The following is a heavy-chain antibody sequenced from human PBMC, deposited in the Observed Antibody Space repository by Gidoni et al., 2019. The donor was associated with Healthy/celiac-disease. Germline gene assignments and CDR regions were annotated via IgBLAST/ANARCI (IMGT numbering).Heavy chain of an antibody. D-gene: IGHD6-19*01. Sequence: GLEWVGRIKSKTDGGTTDYAAPVKGRFTISRDDSKNTLYLQMNSLKTEDTAVYYCTTVSGAVAGIYDYWGQGTLVTVSS. V-gene: IGHV3-15*01. J-gene: IGHJ4*02. CDR2: IKSKTDGGTT. CDR3: TTVSGAVAGIYDY.